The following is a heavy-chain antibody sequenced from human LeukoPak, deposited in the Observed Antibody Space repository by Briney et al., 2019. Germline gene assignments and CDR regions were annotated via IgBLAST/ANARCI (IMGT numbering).Heavy chain of an antibody. V-gene: IGHV4-61*02. CDR1: GDSINSNNYY. J-gene: IGHJ4*02. Sequence: PSQTLSLTCTVSGDSINSNNYYWSWIRQPAGKGLEWIGRIYSSGRTNYNPSLKSRVTISLDTSKNQFSLKLSSVTAADTAVYYCARRGQWHSGWGQGTLVTVSS. D-gene: IGHD6-19*01. CDR3: ARRGQWHSG. CDR2: IYSSGRT.